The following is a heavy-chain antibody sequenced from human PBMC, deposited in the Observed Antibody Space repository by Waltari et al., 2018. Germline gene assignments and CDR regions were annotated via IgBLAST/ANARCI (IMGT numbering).Heavy chain of an antibody. V-gene: IGHV3-48*04. J-gene: IGHJ4*02. CDR1: GFTFSSYS. Sequence: EVQLVESGGGLVQPGGSLRLSCAASGFTFSSYSMNWVRQAPGKGLEWVSYISSSSSTIYYADSVKGRFTISRDNAKNSLYLQMNSLKTEDTAVYYCASLAYFDYWGQGTLVTVSS. CDR3: ASLAYFDY. CDR2: ISSSSSTI.